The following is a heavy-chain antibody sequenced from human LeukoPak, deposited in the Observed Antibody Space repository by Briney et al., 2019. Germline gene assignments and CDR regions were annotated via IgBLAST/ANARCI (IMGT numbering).Heavy chain of an antibody. CDR3: ARVGSTDSPHAFDI. D-gene: IGHD2-21*02. CDR2: INSDGRMT. Sequence: GGSLRVSCAASGLTFSSYWMDWVRQAPGKGLVWVSGINSDGRMTRYAESVKGRFTISRDNAKNTLYLQMNSLRAEDTSVYYCARVGSTDSPHAFDIWGQGTMVTVSS. CDR1: GLTFSSYW. V-gene: IGHV3-74*01. J-gene: IGHJ3*02.